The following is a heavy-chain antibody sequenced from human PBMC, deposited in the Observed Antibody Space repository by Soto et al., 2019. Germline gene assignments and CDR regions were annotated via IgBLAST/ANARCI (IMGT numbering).Heavy chain of an antibody. CDR1: GGSISSSNW. V-gene: IGHV4-4*02. Sequence: QVQLQESGPGLVKPSGTLSLTCAVSGGSISSSNWWSWVRQPPGKGLEWIGEIYQSGSTNYNPSLQSRVTIAVDKSKNQFSLKLSSVTAADTAVYYCARWTVTTEAIYYWGQGTLVTVSS. CDR3: ARWTVTTEAIYY. CDR2: IYQSGST. J-gene: IGHJ4*02. D-gene: IGHD4-17*01.